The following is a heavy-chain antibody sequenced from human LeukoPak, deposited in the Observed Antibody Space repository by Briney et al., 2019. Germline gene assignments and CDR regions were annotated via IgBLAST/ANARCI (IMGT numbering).Heavy chain of an antibody. CDR3: ARQFSIVVVVAAHTPIDY. CDR1: GSSISSSSYY. V-gene: IGHV4-39*01. J-gene: IGHJ4*02. Sequence: SETLSLTCTVSGSSISSSSYYWGWIRQPPGKGLEWIGSIYYSGSTYYNPSLKSRVTISVDTSKNQFSLKLSSVTAADTAVYYCARQFSIVVVVAAHTPIDYWGQGTLVTVSS. CDR2: IYYSGST. D-gene: IGHD2-15*01.